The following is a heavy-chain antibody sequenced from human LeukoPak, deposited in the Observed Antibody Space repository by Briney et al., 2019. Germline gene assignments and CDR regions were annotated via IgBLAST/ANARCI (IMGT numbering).Heavy chain of an antibody. Sequence: ASVKVSCKASGYTFTSYGISWVRQAPGQGLEWMGWISAYNGNTNYAQKLQGGVTMTTDTSTSTAYMELRSLRSDDTAVYYCARVSNCYGSSGYAYFDYWRQGTLVSVSS. V-gene: IGHV1-18*01. J-gene: IGHJ4*02. CDR3: ARVSNCYGSSGYAYFDY. CDR2: ISAYNGNT. D-gene: IGHD3-22*01. CDR1: GYTFTSYG.